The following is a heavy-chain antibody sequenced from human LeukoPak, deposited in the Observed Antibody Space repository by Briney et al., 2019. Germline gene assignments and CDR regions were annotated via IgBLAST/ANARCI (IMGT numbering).Heavy chain of an antibody. CDR3: ARADTAMAPYASDI. CDR2: IITISGTA. J-gene: IGHJ3*02. Sequence: SVKVSCKASGGTFSSYAINWVRQAPGQGLEWMGRIITISGTANYAQKFQGRVTITTDESTSTAHMELSSLRSDDTAVYYCARADTAMAPYASDIWGQGTMVTVSS. D-gene: IGHD5-18*01. V-gene: IGHV1-69*05. CDR1: GGTFSSYA.